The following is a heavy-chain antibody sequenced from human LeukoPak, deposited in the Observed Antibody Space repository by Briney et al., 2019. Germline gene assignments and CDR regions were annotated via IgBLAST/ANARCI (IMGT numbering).Heavy chain of an antibody. CDR2: FDPEDGET. CDR3: AREPDYYDSSGYLYHFDY. V-gene: IGHV1-24*01. Sequence: GSSVKVSCKASGGTFSSYAISWVRQAPGKGLEWMGGFDPEDGETIYAQKFQGRVTMTEDTSTDTAYMELSSLRSEDTAVYYCAREPDYYDSSGYLYHFDYWGQGTLVTVSS. D-gene: IGHD3-22*01. CDR1: GGTFSSYA. J-gene: IGHJ4*02.